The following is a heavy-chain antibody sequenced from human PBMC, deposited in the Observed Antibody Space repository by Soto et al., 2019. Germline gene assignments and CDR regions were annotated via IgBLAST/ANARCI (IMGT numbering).Heavy chain of an antibody. J-gene: IGHJ4*02. CDR2: ISYDETAT. CDR3: AKATTNGGWFNPFDS. Sequence: QVQLVESGGGVVQPGTSLRLSCAASGFTFSGYGVHWVRQAPGKGLEWVATISYDETATYYSDSVKGRFTISRDNSKNTLFLQMNSLTAEDTAVYYCAKATTNGGWFNPFDSWGQGALVTVSS. CDR1: GFTFSGYG. D-gene: IGHD6-19*01. V-gene: IGHV3-30*18.